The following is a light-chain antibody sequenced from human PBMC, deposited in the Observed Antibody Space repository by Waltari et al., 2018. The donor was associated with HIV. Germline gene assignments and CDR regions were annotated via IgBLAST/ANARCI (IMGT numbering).Light chain of an antibody. CDR2: EVS. CDR3: SSSRV. CDR1: RSDVGGYNY. V-gene: IGLV2-8*01. Sequence: QSALTQPPSASGSPGQSVTISCTRTRSDVGGYNYVSWYQQHPGKAPKLMIYEVSKRPSGVPDRFSGSKSGNTASLTVSGLQAEDEADYYCSSSRVFGGGTKLTVL. J-gene: IGLJ3*02.